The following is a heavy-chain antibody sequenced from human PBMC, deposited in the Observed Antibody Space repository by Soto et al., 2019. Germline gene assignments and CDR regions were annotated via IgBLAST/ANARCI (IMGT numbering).Heavy chain of an antibody. V-gene: IGHV1-69*13. CDR3: ARVNEYSSSTGGENYYYYGMDV. D-gene: IGHD6-6*01. CDR2: IIPIFGTA. Sequence: ASVKVSCKASGGTFSSYAISWVRQAPGQGLEWMGGIIPIFGTANYAQKFQGRVMITADESTSTAYMELSSLRSQDTAVYSCARVNEYSSSTGGENYYYYGMDVWGQGTTVTVSS. J-gene: IGHJ6*02. CDR1: GGTFSSYA.